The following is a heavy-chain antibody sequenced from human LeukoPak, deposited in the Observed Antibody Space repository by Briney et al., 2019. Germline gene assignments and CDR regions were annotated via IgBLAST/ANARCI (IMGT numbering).Heavy chain of an antibody. CDR2: ITNTGTTT. D-gene: IGHD1-26*01. V-gene: IGHV3-11*04. Sequence: KPGGSLRLSCAASGFTFSDNYMSWIRQAPGKGLEWVSYITNTGTTTYYADSVKGRFTISRDNSKNTLYLQMNSLRAEDTAVYYCAREEWELYYFDYWGQGTLVTVSS. CDR1: GFTFSDNY. CDR3: AREEWELYYFDY. J-gene: IGHJ4*02.